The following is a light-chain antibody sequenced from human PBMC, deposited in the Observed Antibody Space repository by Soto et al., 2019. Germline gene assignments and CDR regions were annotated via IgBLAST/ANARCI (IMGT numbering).Light chain of an antibody. CDR2: DAS. CDR1: QNIGTS. CDR3: QHYNSYSEA. Sequence: DIPMTQSPSTLSASVGDRVTITCRASQNIGTSLAWYQQTPGKAPKLLISDASTLESGVPSRFGGSGSGTEFTLTISSLQPDDFATYYCQHYNSYSEAFGQGTKVDIK. J-gene: IGKJ1*01. V-gene: IGKV1-5*01.